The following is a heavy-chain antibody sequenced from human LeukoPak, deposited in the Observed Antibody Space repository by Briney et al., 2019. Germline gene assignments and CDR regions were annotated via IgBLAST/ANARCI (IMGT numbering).Heavy chain of an antibody. J-gene: IGHJ4*02. D-gene: IGHD7-27*01. CDR2: ITRSGA. Sequence: GGSLRLSCAASGFTFSHHCMSWIRQAPGKGLEWISYITRSGAFYADSVKGRFTISRDNAKNSLYLQMNSLRVEDTAVYYCARDGDTTSKVDYLGQGTLVTVSS. CDR1: GFTFSHHC. CDR3: ARDGDTTSKVDY. V-gene: IGHV3-11*01.